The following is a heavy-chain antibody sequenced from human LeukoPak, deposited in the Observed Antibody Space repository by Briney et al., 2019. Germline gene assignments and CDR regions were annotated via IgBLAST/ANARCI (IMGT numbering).Heavy chain of an antibody. D-gene: IGHD7-27*01. CDR1: GFTFSSNG. V-gene: IGHV3-33*01. Sequence: PGGSLRLSCAASGFTFSSNGMHWVRQAPGKGLEWVALIWYDGSKKYYADSVKGRFTISRDNSNNMLYLQMNSLRAEVTAVYYCARLTGSYLDYWGQGTVVTVSS. CDR3: ARLTGSYLDY. CDR2: IWYDGSKK. J-gene: IGHJ4*02.